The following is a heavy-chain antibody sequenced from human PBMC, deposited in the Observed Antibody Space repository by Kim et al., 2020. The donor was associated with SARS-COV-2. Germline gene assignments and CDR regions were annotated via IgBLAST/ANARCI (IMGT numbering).Heavy chain of an antibody. D-gene: IGHD5-18*01. CDR2: INTNTGNP. V-gene: IGHV7-4-1*02. J-gene: IGHJ6*02. CDR1: GYTFTSYA. CDR3: ARLAPLALAPGIQLWEDYYCGMDV. Sequence: ASVKVSCKASGYTFTSYAMNWVRQAPGQGLEWMGWINTNTGNPTYAQGFTGRFVFSLDTSVSTAYLQISSLKAEDTAVYYCARLAPLALAPGIQLWEDYYCGMDVWGQGTTVTVSS.